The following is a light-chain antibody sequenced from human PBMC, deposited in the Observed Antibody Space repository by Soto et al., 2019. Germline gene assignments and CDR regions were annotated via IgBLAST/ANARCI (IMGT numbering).Light chain of an antibody. V-gene: IGKV1-39*01. CDR2: AAS. J-gene: IGKJ1*01. CDR1: QSISTY. Sequence: DIQMTQSPSSLSASVGDRVTITCRASQSISTYLNWYQQKPGKAPKLLVYAASSLQSGVPSRFSGSGSGTDFTLTISSLQPEDFATYSCQQSYSTTWTFGQGTRWIS. CDR3: QQSYSTTWT.